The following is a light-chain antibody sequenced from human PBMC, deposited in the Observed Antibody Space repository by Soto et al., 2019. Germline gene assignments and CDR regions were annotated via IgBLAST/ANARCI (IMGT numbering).Light chain of an antibody. CDR2: DVS. CDR3: SSYTSSSTLV. J-gene: IGLJ2*01. Sequence: QSALTRPASVSGSPGQSITISCTGTSSDVGGYNYVSWYQQHPGKAPKLMIYDVSNRPSGVSNRFSGSKSGNTASLTISELQAEDEADYYCSSYTSSSTLVFGGGTKLTVL. V-gene: IGLV2-14*03. CDR1: SSDVGGYNY.